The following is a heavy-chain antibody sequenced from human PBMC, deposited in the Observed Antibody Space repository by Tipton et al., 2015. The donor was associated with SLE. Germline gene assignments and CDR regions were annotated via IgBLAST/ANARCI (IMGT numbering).Heavy chain of an antibody. D-gene: IGHD4-11*01. CDR2: IFWNDNAN. Sequence: SLRLSCVTSGFIFDDYGMSWVRQAPGKGLEWVSDIFWNDNANYADSVKGRFTVSRDKAKNSLYLQMDSLGAEDSAFYYCTRSYFYDSNIFDSWGLGTLVTVSS. V-gene: IGHV3-20*04. J-gene: IGHJ4*02. CDR3: TRSYFYDSNIFDS. CDR1: GFIFDDYG.